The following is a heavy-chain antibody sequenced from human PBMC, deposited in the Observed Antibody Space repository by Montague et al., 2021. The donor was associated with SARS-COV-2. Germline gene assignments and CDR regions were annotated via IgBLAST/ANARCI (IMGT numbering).Heavy chain of an antibody. J-gene: IGHJ4*02. V-gene: IGHV4-39*01. CDR2: IFLITNT. CDR3: ARLKRGGIVVAGTYYFDY. Sequence: SETLSLTCTVAGRSISSSSYYWGRIPQRPGKGLDWIGSIFLITNTYYNPSLKSRVTISVDKSKYQFSLKLSSVTAADTAVYYCARLKRGGIVVAGTYYFDYWGQGTLVTVSS. D-gene: IGHD6-19*01. CDR1: GRSISSSSYY.